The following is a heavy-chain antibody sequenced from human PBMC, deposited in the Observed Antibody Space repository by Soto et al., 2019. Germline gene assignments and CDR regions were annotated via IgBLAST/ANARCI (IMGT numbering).Heavy chain of an antibody. CDR1: GFTFSNYW. V-gene: IGHV3-74*01. CDR3: ARGLSGYYGFDY. D-gene: IGHD5-12*01. CDR2: IKGDETNT. J-gene: IGHJ4*02. Sequence: EVQLVESGGGLVQFGGSLRLSCAASGFTFSNYWMHWVRQVPGKGLVWVSRIKGDETNTGYADSVKGRFTISRDNVKNIVYLQMNSRRAEDTAVYYCARGLSGYYGFDYWGQGTLVTVSS.